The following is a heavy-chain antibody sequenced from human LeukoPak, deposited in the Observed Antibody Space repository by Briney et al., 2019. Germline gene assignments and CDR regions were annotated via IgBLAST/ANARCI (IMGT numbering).Heavy chain of an antibody. J-gene: IGHJ4*02. V-gene: IGHV4-34*01. D-gene: IGHD3-9*01. CDR1: GGSFSGYY. CDR2: INHSGST. CDR3: ARGLARYFDWLTTPVYFDY. Sequence: SETLSLTCAVYGGSFSGYYWSWIRQPPGKGLEWIGEINHSGSTNYNPSLKSRVTISVDTSKNQFSLKLSSVTAADTAVYYCARGLARYFDWLTTPVYFDYWGQGTLVTVSS.